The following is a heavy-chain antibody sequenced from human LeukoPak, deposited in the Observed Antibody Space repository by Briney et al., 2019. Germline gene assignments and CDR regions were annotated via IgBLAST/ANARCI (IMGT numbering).Heavy chain of an antibody. CDR1: GYTFTGYY. D-gene: IGHD1-26*01. CDR2: INPNSGGT. CDR3: ARGPSGGFPDDAFDI. Sequence: ASVKVSCKASGYTFTGYYMHWVRQAPGQGLEWMGWINPNSGGTNYAQKFQGRVTMTRDTSISTAYMELSRLRSDDTAVYYCARGPSGGFPDDAFDIWGQGTMVTVSS. J-gene: IGHJ3*02. V-gene: IGHV1-2*02.